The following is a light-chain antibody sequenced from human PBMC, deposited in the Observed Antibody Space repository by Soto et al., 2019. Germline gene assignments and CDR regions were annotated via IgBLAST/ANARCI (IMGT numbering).Light chain of an antibody. CDR3: QHLRAYPFS. V-gene: IGKV1-9*01. CDR1: QDINTY. J-gene: IGKJ2*03. Sequence: DIQSTQSPSFLSASVGDRVTVSCRASQDINTYLAWFQQKPGKVPQLLVYPASTLQDGVPSRFSGRGSGTEFTLTINNLQPEDFATYYCQHLRAYPFSFGQGTKLDVK. CDR2: PAS.